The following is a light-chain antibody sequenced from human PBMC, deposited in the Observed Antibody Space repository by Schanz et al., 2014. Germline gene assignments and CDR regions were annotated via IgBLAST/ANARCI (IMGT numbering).Light chain of an antibody. J-gene: IGLJ3*02. Sequence: QSVLTQPRSVSGSPGQSVTISCTGTSSDVGNYNYVSWYQRHPGEAPKLLILGDNHRPSGVSNRFSGSKSGNTASLTISGLQAEDEADYYCSSYTRSSTQVFGGGTKLTVL. CDR2: GDN. CDR3: SSYTRSSTQV. CDR1: SSDVGNYNY. V-gene: IGLV2-14*01.